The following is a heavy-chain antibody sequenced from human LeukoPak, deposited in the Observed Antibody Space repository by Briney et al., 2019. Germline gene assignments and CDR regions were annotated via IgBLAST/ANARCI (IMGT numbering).Heavy chain of an antibody. V-gene: IGHV1-18*04. J-gene: IGHJ4*02. Sequence: ASVKVSCKASGYTFTGYYMHWVRQAPGQGLEWMGWISAYNGNTNYAQKLQGRVTMTTDTSTSTAYMELRSLRSDDTAVYYCARDERYGSGSHDYWGQGTLVTVSS. D-gene: IGHD3-10*01. CDR3: ARDERYGSGSHDY. CDR2: ISAYNGNT. CDR1: GYTFTGYY.